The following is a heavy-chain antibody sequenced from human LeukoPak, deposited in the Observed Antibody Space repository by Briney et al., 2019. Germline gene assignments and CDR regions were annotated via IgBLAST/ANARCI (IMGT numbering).Heavy chain of an antibody. V-gene: IGHV3-74*01. Sequence: PGGSLRLSCAASGFTFSSYWMHWVRQAPGKGLVWVSRISSDGTDIRYADSVKGRFTISRDNAKNTVDLQMNTLRAKDTAVYYCARDKSSSLDYWGQGTLVTVSS. CDR2: ISSDGTDI. CDR1: GFTFSSYW. J-gene: IGHJ4*02. CDR3: ARDKSSSLDY. D-gene: IGHD6-13*01.